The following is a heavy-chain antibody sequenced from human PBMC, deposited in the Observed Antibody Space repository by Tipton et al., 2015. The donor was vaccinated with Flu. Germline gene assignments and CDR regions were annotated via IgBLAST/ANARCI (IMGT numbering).Heavy chain of an antibody. CDR1: GGSISSYY. V-gene: IGHV4-59*08. CDR3: ARTYYYASGGLFDF. CDR2: AYYSGST. D-gene: IGHD3-10*01. J-gene: IGHJ4*02. Sequence: TLSLTCAVSGGSISSYYWSWIRQPSGKRLEWIGYAYYSGSTNYNPSLKSRVTIAIDTSKSQVSLKLSSVTAADTAVYYCARTYYYASGGLFDFWGQGTLVTVSS.